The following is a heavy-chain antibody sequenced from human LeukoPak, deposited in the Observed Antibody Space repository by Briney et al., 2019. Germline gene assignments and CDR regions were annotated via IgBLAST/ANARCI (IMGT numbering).Heavy chain of an antibody. V-gene: IGHV1-2*02. CDR3: AREAETTLNWFDP. J-gene: IGHJ5*02. CDR1: GYTFSGYY. Sequence: ASVKVSCKSSGYTFSGYYMHWVRQAPGQGLEWMGWINPNSGGTKYAQKFQGRVTMTRDTSISTAYMELSRLRSDDTAVYYCAREAETTLNWFDPWGQGTMVTVSS. D-gene: IGHD1-1*01. CDR2: INPNSGGT.